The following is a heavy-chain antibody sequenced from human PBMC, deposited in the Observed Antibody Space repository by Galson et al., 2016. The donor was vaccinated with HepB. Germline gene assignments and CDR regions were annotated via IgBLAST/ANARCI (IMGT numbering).Heavy chain of an antibody. V-gene: IGHV3-7*01. CDR3: ATDEYLDY. Sequence: SLRLSCATSGFTFSRYWMSWVRQAPEKGLEWVAGINPDGTAVYYMDFVKGRFTLSRDNAENSLHLQMNGLRAEDTAFYYCATDEYLDYWGQGTLVTVSS. CDR1: GFTFSRYW. J-gene: IGHJ4*02. CDR2: INPDGTAV. D-gene: IGHD2/OR15-2a*01.